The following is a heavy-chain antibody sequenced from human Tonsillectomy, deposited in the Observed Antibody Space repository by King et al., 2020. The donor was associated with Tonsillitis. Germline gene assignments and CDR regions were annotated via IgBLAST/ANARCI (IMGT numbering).Heavy chain of an antibody. V-gene: IGHV3-30*02. J-gene: IGHJ4*02. Sequence: VQLVESGGGVVQPGGSLRLSCTTSGFDFSSYGMHWVRQAPDKGLEWVALIRDDGTDKYYADSVRGRFTISRDNYENTLFLQMHSLRGEDTAVYYCAKVSEDLGGYDYPFDYWGQGTLVTVSS. D-gene: IGHD5-12*01. CDR3: AKVSEDLGGYDYPFDY. CDR1: GFDFSSYG. CDR2: IRDDGTDK.